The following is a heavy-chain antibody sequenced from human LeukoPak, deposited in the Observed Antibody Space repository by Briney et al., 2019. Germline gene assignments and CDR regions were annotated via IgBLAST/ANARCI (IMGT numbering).Heavy chain of an antibody. Sequence: PSETLSLTCAVYGGSFSGYYWSWIRQPPGKGLEWIGEINHSGSTNYNPSLKSRVTISVDTSKNQFSLKLCSVTAADTAVYYCARVYGDSVYYYGMDVWGQGTTVTVSS. CDR2: INHSGST. D-gene: IGHD4-17*01. J-gene: IGHJ6*02. CDR1: GGSFSGYY. CDR3: ARVYGDSVYYYGMDV. V-gene: IGHV4-34*01.